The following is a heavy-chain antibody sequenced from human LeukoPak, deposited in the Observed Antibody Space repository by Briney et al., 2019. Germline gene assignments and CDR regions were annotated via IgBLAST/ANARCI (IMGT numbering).Heavy chain of an antibody. Sequence: SETLSLTCTVSGGSISSSSYYWGWIRQPPGKGLEWIGSIYYSGSTYYNPSLKSRVTMSVDTSKNQFSLKLSSVTAADTAVYYCARHGVVAVLRFLEYVDYWGQGTLVTVSS. D-gene: IGHD3-3*01. CDR3: ARHGVVAVLRFLEYVDY. CDR2: IYYSGST. CDR1: GGSISSSSYY. V-gene: IGHV4-39*01. J-gene: IGHJ4*02.